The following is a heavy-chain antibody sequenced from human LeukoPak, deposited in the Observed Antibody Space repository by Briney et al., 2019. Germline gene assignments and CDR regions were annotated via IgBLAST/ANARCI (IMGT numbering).Heavy chain of an antibody. CDR3: AETGNPPTGDY. Sequence: GGSLRLSCAASGFTFSSYSMNWVRQAPGKGLEWVSYISSSSSTIYYADSVKGRFTISRDNSKNTLYLQMNSLRAEDTAVYYCAETGNPPTGDYWGQGTLVSVSS. V-gene: IGHV3-48*01. J-gene: IGHJ4*02. D-gene: IGHD1-1*01. CDR2: ISSSSSTI. CDR1: GFTFSSYS.